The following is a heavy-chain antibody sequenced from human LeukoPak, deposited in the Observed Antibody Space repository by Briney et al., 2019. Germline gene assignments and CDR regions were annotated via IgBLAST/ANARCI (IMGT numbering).Heavy chain of an antibody. CDR2: IIPIFGTA. Sequence: SVKVSCKASGGTFSSYAISWVRQAPGQGLEWMGGIIPIFGTANYAQKFQGRVTITADESTSTAYMELSSLRSEDTAVYYCARDHGAVRFLEWLPGWYYGMDVWGQGTTVTVSS. CDR3: ARDHGAVRFLEWLPGWYYGMDV. V-gene: IGHV1-69*13. D-gene: IGHD3-3*01. J-gene: IGHJ6*02. CDR1: GGTFSSYA.